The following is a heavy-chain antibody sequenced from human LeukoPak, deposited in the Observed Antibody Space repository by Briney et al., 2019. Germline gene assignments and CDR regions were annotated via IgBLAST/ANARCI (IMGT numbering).Heavy chain of an antibody. J-gene: IGHJ5*02. CDR1: GGSISSYY. Sequence: SETLSLTCTVSGGSISSYYWSWIRQPPGKGLEWIGYIYYSGSTNYNPSLKSRVTISVDTSKNQFSLKLSSVTAADTAVYYCARHWGSYYYDSSGYYDPWGQGTLVTVSS. CDR3: ARHWGSYYYDSSGYYDP. D-gene: IGHD3-22*01. V-gene: IGHV4-59*08. CDR2: IYYSGST.